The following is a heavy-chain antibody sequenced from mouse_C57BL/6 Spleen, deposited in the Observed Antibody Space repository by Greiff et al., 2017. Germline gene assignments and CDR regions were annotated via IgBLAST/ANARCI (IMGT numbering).Heavy chain of an antibody. J-gene: IGHJ3*01. CDR1: GYSITSGYY. CDR3: ASHTAYYSNSWFAY. Sequence: EVKLVESGPGLVKPSQSLSLTCSVTGYSITSGYYWNWIRQFPGNKLEWMGYISYDGSNNYNPSLKNRISITRDTSKNQFFLKLNSVTTEDTATYYCASHTAYYSNSWFAYWGQGTLVTVSA. CDR2: ISYDGSN. D-gene: IGHD2-5*01. V-gene: IGHV3-6*01.